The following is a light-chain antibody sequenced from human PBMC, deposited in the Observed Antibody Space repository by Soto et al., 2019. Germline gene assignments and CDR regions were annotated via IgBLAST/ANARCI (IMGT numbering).Light chain of an antibody. Sequence: EMMLTQSPGTLSLSPGEGATLSCRASQSVSTSYLAWYQQRPGQAPRLLIYGASNRATGVPDRFSGSGSGTDFTLTISRLEPEDFAVYYCQQYGSSLFTFGQGTRLEIK. J-gene: IGKJ5*01. CDR1: QSVSTSY. V-gene: IGKV3-20*01. CDR2: GAS. CDR3: QQYGSSLFT.